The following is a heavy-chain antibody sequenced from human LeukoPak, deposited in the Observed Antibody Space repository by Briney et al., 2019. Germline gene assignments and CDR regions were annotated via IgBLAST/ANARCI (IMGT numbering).Heavy chain of an antibody. D-gene: IGHD2-21*02. V-gene: IGHV4-4*07. CDR2: IYTNGRT. CDR3: ARGLGVTPFDF. J-gene: IGHJ4*02. Sequence: SETLSLTCTVSGGSFSGYFWSWIRRPARKGLEWIGRIYTNGRTNYNSSLKSRVNMSVDMSNNQFSLRLSSVTAADTAMYYCARGLGVTPFDFWGQGTLVTVSS. CDR1: GGSFSGYF.